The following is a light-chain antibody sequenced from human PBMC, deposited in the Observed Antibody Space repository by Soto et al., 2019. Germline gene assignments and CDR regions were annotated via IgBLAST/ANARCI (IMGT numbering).Light chain of an antibody. CDR2: DAS. CDR3: QQNTNWPRT. J-gene: IGKJ4*01. V-gene: IGKV3-11*01. CDR1: QSSSNY. Sequence: EIVLTQSPATMHLAPGVRGTLSGRASQSSSNYLAWYQQKPGQAPRLLIYDASNSATGFPARFSGSGSGTDFTLTISTLEPEECAVCYCQQNTNWPRTFGGGTKVEIK.